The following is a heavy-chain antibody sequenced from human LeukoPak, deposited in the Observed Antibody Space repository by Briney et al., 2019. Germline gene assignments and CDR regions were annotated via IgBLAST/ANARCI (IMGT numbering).Heavy chain of an antibody. CDR1: GYSFTTYW. CDR2: IYPGDSDT. D-gene: IGHD2-15*01. J-gene: IGHJ6*02. Sequence: GDSLKISCKGSGYSFTTYWIGWVRQMPGKGLEWMGFIYPGDSDTRYSPSFQGQVTISADKSISTAYLQWSSLKASDTAMYYCARLPGYCSGGSCYSEVYYYYYGMDVWGQGTTVTVSS. CDR3: ARLPGYCSGGSCYSEVYYYYYGMDV. V-gene: IGHV5-51*01.